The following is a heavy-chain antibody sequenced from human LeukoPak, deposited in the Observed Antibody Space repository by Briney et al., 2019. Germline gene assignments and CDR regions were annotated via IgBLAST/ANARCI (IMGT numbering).Heavy chain of an antibody. CDR3: AHYLTFGGVIASDY. Sequence: SGPTLVKPTQTLTLTCTFSGFSLSTSGVGVGWTRQPPGKALEWLALIYWDDDKRYSPSLKSRLTITKDTSKNQMVLTMTNMDPVDTATYYCAHYLTFGGVIASDYWGQGTLVTVSS. V-gene: IGHV2-5*02. J-gene: IGHJ4*02. D-gene: IGHD3-16*02. CDR2: IYWDDDK. CDR1: GFSLSTSGVG.